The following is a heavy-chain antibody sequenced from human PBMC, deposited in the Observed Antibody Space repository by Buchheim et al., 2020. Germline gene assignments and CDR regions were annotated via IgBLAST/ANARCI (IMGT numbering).Heavy chain of an antibody. CDR2: IYTSGHIYASGST. CDR1: GDSISTYY. CDR3: ARDQVPYGMDV. J-gene: IGHJ6*02. Sequence: QVQLQESGPGLVKPSETLSLTCTVSGDSISTYYWSWIRQPAGRGLEWIGRIYTSGHIYASGSTNYNPSLKSRVTMSVDTSTNQFSLKLTSVTAADTAVYYCARDQVPYGMDVWGQGTT. V-gene: IGHV4-4*07.